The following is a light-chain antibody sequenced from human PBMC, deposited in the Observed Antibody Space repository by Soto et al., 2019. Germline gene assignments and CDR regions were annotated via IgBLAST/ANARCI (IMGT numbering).Light chain of an antibody. Sequence: NFMLTQPHSVSESPGKTVTISCTRSSGSIASNYVQWYQQRPGSAPTTVIYEDNQTPSGVPDRFSGSIDSSSNSASLTISGLKTEDEADYYCQSYDSSIYVVFGGGTKLTVL. J-gene: IGLJ2*01. CDR2: EDN. CDR1: SGSIASNY. CDR3: QSYDSSIYVV. V-gene: IGLV6-57*04.